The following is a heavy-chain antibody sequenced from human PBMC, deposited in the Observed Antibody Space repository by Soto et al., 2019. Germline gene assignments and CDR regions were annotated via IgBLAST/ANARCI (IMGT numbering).Heavy chain of an antibody. V-gene: IGHV3-30-3*01. Sequence: QVQLVESGGGVVQPGRSLRLSCAASGFTFSSYAMHWVRQAPGKGLEWVAVISYDGSNKYYADSVKGRFPISRDNSKNTLYLQMNSLRAEDTAVYYCARVIRDFWRGYSNWGQGTLVTVSS. J-gene: IGHJ4*02. CDR1: GFTFSSYA. CDR2: ISYDGSNK. D-gene: IGHD3-3*01. CDR3: ARVIRDFWRGYSN.